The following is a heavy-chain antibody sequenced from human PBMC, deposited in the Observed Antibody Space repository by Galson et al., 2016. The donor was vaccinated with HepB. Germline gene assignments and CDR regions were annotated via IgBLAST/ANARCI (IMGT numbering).Heavy chain of an antibody. CDR1: GFTFSRYW. CDR3: VKGGNAYYSPYYFDY. J-gene: IGHJ4*02. V-gene: IGHV3-7*03. Sequence: SLRLSCAASGFTFSRYWMSWVRQAPGKGLEWVANIKQDGSEKYYADSVRGRFTVFRDNAQNSLYLEMNSLRADDTAVFYCVKGGNAYYSPYYFDYWGQGALVIVSS. CDR2: IKQDGSEK. D-gene: IGHD3-16*01.